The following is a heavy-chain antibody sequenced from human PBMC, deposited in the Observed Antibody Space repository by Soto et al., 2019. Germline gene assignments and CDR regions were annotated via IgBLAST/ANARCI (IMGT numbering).Heavy chain of an antibody. V-gene: IGHV4-30-4*01. CDR3: ASKALSPQHYGIDV. J-gene: IGHJ6*02. CDR1: SGSISSGDYY. CDR2: IYHSVNT. Sequence: SETLSLTCTVSSGSISSGDYYCSWIRQSPEKGLEWIGCIYHSVNTDYNPSLKSRLTISVDTSQNQFALGLTSVTAADTAVYYCASKALSPQHYGIDVWAQGTTVT.